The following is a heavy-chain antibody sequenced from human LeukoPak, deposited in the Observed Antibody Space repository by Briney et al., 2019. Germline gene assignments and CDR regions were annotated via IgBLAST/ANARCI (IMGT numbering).Heavy chain of an antibody. Sequence: GESLKISCKASGYSFTSYWIGWVRQMPGTGLEWMGIIYPGESDTRYSPSFQGQVTISADKSISTAYLQRSSLQASDTAVYYCATYAGSSSKYFQDGGQGTLVTVSS. CDR2: IYPGESDT. CDR1: GYSFTSYW. V-gene: IGHV5-51*01. D-gene: IGHD3-10*01. J-gene: IGHJ1*01. CDR3: ATYAGSSSKYFQD.